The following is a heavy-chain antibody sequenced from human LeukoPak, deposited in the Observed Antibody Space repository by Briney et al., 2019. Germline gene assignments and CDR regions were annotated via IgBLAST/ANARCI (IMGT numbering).Heavy chain of an antibody. CDR2: ISGSGTYI. V-gene: IGHV3-21*01. J-gene: IGHJ3*02. CDR3: ARDPYYDFWSDYGTEAFDI. Sequence: KPGGSLRLSCVASGFTFSNYNMNWVSQAPGKGLEWVSSISGSGTYIFYADSLKDRFTVSRDNAKNSLYLQLNSLRAEDTAVYYCARDPYYDFWSDYGTEAFDIWGQGTMVTVSS. CDR1: GFTFSNYN. D-gene: IGHD3-3*01.